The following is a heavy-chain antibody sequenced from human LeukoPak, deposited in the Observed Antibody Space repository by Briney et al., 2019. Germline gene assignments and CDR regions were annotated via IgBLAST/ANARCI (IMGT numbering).Heavy chain of an antibody. D-gene: IGHD2-21*01. J-gene: IGHJ4*02. CDR1: GGTFSSYA. Sequence: SVKVSCKASGGTFSSYAISWVRQAPGQGLEWMGGIVPIFGTANYAQKFQGRVTITADESTSTAYMELSSLRSEDTAVYYCARNCGGDCFIPYFDYWGQGTLVTVSS. CDR2: IVPIFGTA. V-gene: IGHV1-69*13. CDR3: ARNCGGDCFIPYFDY.